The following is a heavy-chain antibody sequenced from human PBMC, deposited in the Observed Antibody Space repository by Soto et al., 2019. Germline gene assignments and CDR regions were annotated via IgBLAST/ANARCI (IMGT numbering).Heavy chain of an antibody. Sequence: GGSLRLSCAASGFTFSSYGMHWVRQAPGKGLEWVAVISYDGSNKYYADSVKGRFTISRDNSKNTLYLQMNSLRAEDTAVYYCAKGMRYYDFWSGYYSSLGDMDVWGKGTTVTVSS. D-gene: IGHD3-3*01. J-gene: IGHJ6*03. CDR2: ISYDGSNK. CDR1: GFTFSSYG. V-gene: IGHV3-30*18. CDR3: AKGMRYYDFWSGYYSSLGDMDV.